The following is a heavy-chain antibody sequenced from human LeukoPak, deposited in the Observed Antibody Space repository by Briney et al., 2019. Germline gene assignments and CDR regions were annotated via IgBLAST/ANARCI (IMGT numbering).Heavy chain of an antibody. CDR2: ISAYNGNT. CDR1: GYTFTSYG. CDR3: ARRAGVGITIFGVVRGYYYYGMDV. J-gene: IGHJ6*02. D-gene: IGHD3-3*01. Sequence: ASVKVSCKASGYTFTSYGISWVRQAPGQGLEWMGWISAYNGNTNYAQKIQGRVTMTTDTSTSTAYMELRSLRSDDTAVYYCARRAGVGITIFGVVRGYYYYGMDVWGQGTTVTVSS. V-gene: IGHV1-18*01.